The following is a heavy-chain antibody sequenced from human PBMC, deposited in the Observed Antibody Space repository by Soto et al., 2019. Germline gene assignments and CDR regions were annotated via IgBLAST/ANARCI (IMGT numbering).Heavy chain of an antibody. CDR3: ARAGASDY. CDR2: IKQDGSEK. D-gene: IGHD1-26*01. Sequence: SLRLYCAASRFTFSSYWMSWVRQAPGKGLEWVANIKQDGSEKYYVDSVKGRFTISRDNAKNSLYLQMNSLRAEDTAVYYCARAGASDYWGQGTLVTVSS. CDR1: RFTFSSYW. J-gene: IGHJ4*02. V-gene: IGHV3-7*01.